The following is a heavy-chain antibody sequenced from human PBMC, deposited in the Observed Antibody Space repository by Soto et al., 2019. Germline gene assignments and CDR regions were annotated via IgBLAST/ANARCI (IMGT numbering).Heavy chain of an antibody. D-gene: IGHD3-10*01. CDR1: GYTFTGYY. J-gene: IGHJ6*02. Sequence: ASVKVSCKASGYTFTGYYMHWVRQAPGQGLEWMGWINPNSGGTNYAQKFQGWVTMTRDTSISTAYMELSRLRSDDTAVYYCARDEELLWFGASYYLYGMDVWGQGLTVTVSS. CDR2: INPNSGGT. CDR3: ARDEELLWFGASYYLYGMDV. V-gene: IGHV1-2*04.